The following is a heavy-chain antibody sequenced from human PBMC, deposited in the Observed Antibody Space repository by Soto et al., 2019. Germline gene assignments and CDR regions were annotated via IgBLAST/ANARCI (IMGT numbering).Heavy chain of an antibody. CDR3: ARYSSSWYGRTTYYYEGMDV. CDR2: IIPIFGTA. D-gene: IGHD6-13*01. V-gene: IGHV1-69*06. J-gene: IGHJ6*02. CDR1: GGTFSSYA. Sequence: SVKVSCKASGGTFSSYAISWVRQAPGQGLEWMGGIIPIFGTANYAQKFQGRVTITADKSTSTAYMELSSLRSEDTAVYYCARYSSSWYGRTTYYYEGMDVWGQGPTVTVSS.